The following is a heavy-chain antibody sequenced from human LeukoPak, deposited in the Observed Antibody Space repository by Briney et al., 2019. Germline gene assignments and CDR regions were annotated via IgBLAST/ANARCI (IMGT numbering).Heavy chain of an antibody. CDR1: LVSLSRSS. CDR3: ARAIRDGYKLGVGH. V-gene: IGHV3-21*01. D-gene: IGHD5-24*01. J-gene: IGHJ4*02. Sequence: GGSLRLSCAASLVSLSRSSVNSVRHAPEEGRGRVSSIFSRSRYIYYAVTVKGRYNISRDNSKNTLYLKKQSLRAEDRAVYYCARAIRDGYKLGVGHWGQGTLVTVSS. CDR2: IFSRSRYI.